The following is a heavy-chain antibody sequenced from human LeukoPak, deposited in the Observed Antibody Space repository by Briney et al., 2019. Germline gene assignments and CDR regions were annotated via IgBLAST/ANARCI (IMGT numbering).Heavy chain of an antibody. D-gene: IGHD4-17*01. J-gene: IGHJ4*02. CDR3: ARVASHGDYDYFDY. CDR2: IIPIFGTA. CDR1: GGTFSSYA. Sequence: SVKVSCKASGGTFSSYAISWARQAPGQGLEWMGRIIPIFGTANYAQKFQGRVTITTDESTSTAYMELSSLRSEDTAVYYCARVASHGDYDYFDYWGQGTLVTVSS. V-gene: IGHV1-69*05.